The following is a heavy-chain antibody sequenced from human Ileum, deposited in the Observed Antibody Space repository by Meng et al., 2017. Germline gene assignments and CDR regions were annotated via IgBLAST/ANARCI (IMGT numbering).Heavy chain of an antibody. J-gene: IGHJ4*02. CDR2: AST. V-gene: IGHV4-61*08. CDR3: ARDHWGSLDY. CDR1: GGSVSSSGYQ. D-gene: IGHD7-27*01. Sequence: QAQLQESGHGLGRPSETLSLICAVSGGSVSSSGYQWGWIRQPPGKGLEWIGYASTNYNPSLKSRVTISVDTSKNQFSLKLTSVTAADTAVYYCARDHWGSLDYWGQGVLVTVSS.